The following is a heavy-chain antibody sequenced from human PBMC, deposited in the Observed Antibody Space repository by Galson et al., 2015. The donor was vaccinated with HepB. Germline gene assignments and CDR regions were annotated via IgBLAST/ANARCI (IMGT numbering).Heavy chain of an antibody. J-gene: IGHJ6*02. Sequence: SLRLSCAASGFTFSRNGMHWVRQAPGKGLEWVAVIWYDGSNKYYADSVKGRFTISRDNSKNTLYLQMNRLRAEDTAVYYCARDLGYYGSGPRSGMDVWGQGTTVTVSS. D-gene: IGHD3-10*01. CDR2: IWYDGSNK. CDR3: ARDLGYYGSGPRSGMDV. CDR1: GFTFSRNG. V-gene: IGHV3-33*01.